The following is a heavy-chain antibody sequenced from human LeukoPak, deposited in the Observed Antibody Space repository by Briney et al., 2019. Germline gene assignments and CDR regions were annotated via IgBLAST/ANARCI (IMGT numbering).Heavy chain of an antibody. CDR1: GFTFSSCA. CDR3: AKNRGHCVDGVCHNYYYMDV. V-gene: IGHV3-23*01. Sequence: GGSLRLSCAASGFTFSSCAMTWVRQAPGKGLEWVSTVSGSAGRTDYADSVKGRFTISRDNLKNTLYLQMNGLRAEDTAVYYCAKNRGHCVDGVCHNYYYMDVWGKGTTVTVSS. D-gene: IGHD2-8*02. CDR2: VSGSAGRT. J-gene: IGHJ6*03.